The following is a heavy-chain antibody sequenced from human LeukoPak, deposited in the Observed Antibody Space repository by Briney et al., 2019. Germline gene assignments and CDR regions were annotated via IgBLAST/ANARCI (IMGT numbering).Heavy chain of an antibody. D-gene: IGHD2-2*01. Sequence: GGSLRLSCAASGFTFSGSAMHWVRQASGKGLEWVGRIRSKANSYATAYAASVKGRFTMSRDDSKKTAYLQMNSLKTEDTAVYYCTRHMDCSSTSCYFPNWFDPWGQGTLVTVSS. CDR1: GFTFSGSA. CDR2: IRSKANSYAT. J-gene: IGHJ5*02. V-gene: IGHV3-73*01. CDR3: TRHMDCSSTSCYFPNWFDP.